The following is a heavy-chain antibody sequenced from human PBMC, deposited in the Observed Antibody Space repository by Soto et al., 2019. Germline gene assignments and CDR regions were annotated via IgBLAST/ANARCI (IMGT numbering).Heavy chain of an antibody. CDR3: ARGRREVRGVIITGWFDP. CDR1: GGSFSGYY. Sequence: QVQLQQWGAGLLKPSETLSLTCAVYGGSFSGYYWSWIRQPPGKGLEWIGEINHSGSTNYNPSLKSRVTISVDTSNNQFSLKLSSVTASDTAVYYCARGRREVRGVIITGWFDPWGQGTLVTVSS. CDR2: INHSGST. D-gene: IGHD3-10*01. J-gene: IGHJ5*02. V-gene: IGHV4-34*01.